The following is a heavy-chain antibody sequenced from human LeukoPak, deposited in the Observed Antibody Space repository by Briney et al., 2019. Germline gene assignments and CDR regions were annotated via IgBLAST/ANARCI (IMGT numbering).Heavy chain of an antibody. D-gene: IGHD1-26*01. CDR3: ARGTPREWELLKALVRDY. CDR2: INHSGST. Sequence: GSLRLSCAASGFTFSSYWMSWVRQPPGKGLEWIGEINHSGSTNYDPSLKSRVTISVDTSKNQFSLKLSSVTAADTAVYYCARGTPREWELLKALVRDYWGQGTLVTVSS. V-gene: IGHV4-34*01. CDR1: GFTFSSYW. J-gene: IGHJ4*02.